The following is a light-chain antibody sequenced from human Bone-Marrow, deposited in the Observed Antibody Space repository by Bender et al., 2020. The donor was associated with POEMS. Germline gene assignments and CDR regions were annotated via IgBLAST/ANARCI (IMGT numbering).Light chain of an antibody. Sequence: SYVLTQPPSVSLAPGQTATITCGGDNIGSKSVHWYQQKPGQAPVLVVYDDSDRPSGIPERFSGSNSGNTATLTISRVEAGDEADYYCQVWDSSTDHVVFGGGTKLTVL. CDR2: DDS. CDR3: QVWDSSTDHVV. J-gene: IGLJ2*01. CDR1: NIGSKS. V-gene: IGLV3-21*02.